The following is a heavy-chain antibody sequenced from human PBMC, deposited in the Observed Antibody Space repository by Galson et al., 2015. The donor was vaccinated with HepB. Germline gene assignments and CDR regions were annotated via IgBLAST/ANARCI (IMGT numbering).Heavy chain of an antibody. Sequence: SLRLSCAASGFTFSSYAMHWVRQAPGKGLEWVAVISYDGSNKYYADSVKGRFTISRDNSKNTLYLQMNSLRAEDTAVYYCARGSYDILTGYPDYYYYGTDVWGQGTTVTVSS. V-gene: IGHV3-30*04. J-gene: IGHJ6*02. CDR3: ARGSYDILTGYPDYYYYGTDV. CDR2: ISYDGSNK. D-gene: IGHD3-9*01. CDR1: GFTFSSYA.